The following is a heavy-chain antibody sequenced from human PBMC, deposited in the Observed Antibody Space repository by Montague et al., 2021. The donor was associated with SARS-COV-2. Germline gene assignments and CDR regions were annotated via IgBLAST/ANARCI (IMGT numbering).Heavy chain of an antibody. V-gene: IGHV2-70*01. J-gene: IGHJ4*02. CDR3: ARSYGTTVVTRAFDY. CDR1: GFSLSTSGMC. Sequence: PALVKPTQTLTLTCTSSGFSLSTSGMCVSWIRQPPGKALEWLTLIDWDDDKYYSTSLKTRLTISKDTSKNQVVLTMTSMDPVDTATYYCARSYGTTVVTRAFDYWGQGTLVTVSS. D-gene: IGHD4-23*01. CDR2: IDWDDDK.